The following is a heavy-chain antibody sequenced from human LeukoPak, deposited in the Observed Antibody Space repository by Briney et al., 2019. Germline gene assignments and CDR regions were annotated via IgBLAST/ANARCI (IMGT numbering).Heavy chain of an antibody. CDR3: ARFYGLGVSRVSPYYFDY. Sequence: PSETLSLTCAVYGGSFGGYYWSWIRQPPGKGLEWIGEINHSGSTNYNPSLKSRVTISVDTSKNQFSLRLSSVTAADTAVYYCARFYGLGVSRVSPYYFDYWGQGTLVTVSS. CDR2: INHSGST. D-gene: IGHD3-3*01. V-gene: IGHV4-34*01. J-gene: IGHJ4*02. CDR1: GGSFGGYY.